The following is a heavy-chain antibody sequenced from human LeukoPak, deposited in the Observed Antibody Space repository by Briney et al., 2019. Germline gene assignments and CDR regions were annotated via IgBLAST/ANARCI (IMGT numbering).Heavy chain of an antibody. J-gene: IGHJ6*02. Sequence: ASVKVSCKASGYTFTGYYMHWVRQAPGQGLEWMGWINPNSGGTNYAQKFQGRVTMTRGTSISTAYMELSRLRSDDTAVYYCASASPSSKEGYYYYGMDVWGQGTTVTVSS. V-gene: IGHV1-2*02. D-gene: IGHD2-2*01. CDR3: ASASPSSKEGYYYYGMDV. CDR1: GYTFTGYY. CDR2: INPNSGGT.